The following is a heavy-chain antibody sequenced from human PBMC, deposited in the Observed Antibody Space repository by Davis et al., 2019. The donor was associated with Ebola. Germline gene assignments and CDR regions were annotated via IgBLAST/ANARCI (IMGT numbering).Heavy chain of an antibody. CDR3: ASSSIVVTGTGFGP. CDR2: ISAHNGNT. CDR1: GYSFTSSG. D-gene: IGHD6-19*01. Sequence: ASVKVSCKASGYSFTSSGINWVRQAPGQGLEWMGWISAHNGNTKYAQKLQGRVTMTTDTSTSTAYMELRSLRSDDTAVYYSASSSIVVTGTGFGPWGQGTLVTVSS. J-gene: IGHJ5*02. V-gene: IGHV1-18*01.